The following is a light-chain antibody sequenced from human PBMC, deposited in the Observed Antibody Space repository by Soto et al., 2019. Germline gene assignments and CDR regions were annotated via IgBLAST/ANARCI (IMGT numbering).Light chain of an antibody. CDR2: ESS. Sequence: QSVLTQPASLSGSPGQSITISCTGTSSDIGAYDYVSWFQHHPTKAPKLVIYESSNRPSGVSNRFSGSKSGYTAFLTISGLQPEDEADYYCSSFSATAILVFGTGTKVTV. V-gene: IGLV2-14*01. CDR1: SSDIGAYDY. J-gene: IGLJ1*01. CDR3: SSFSATAILV.